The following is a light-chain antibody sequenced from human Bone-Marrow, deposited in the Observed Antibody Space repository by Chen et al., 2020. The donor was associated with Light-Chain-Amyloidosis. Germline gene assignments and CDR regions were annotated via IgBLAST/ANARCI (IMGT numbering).Light chain of an antibody. CDR2: EGI. CDR1: SSNVGDYSL. Sequence: QSALTHPASVSGSPGQSITIPCTGTSSNVGDYSLVSWYQQHPGKAPKLILYEGIQRPSGVSSRFSGSMSGNTASLTISGLQTEDEADYFCYTDAGSATFVFGSATTVTVL. J-gene: IGLJ1*01. V-gene: IGLV2-23*01. CDR3: YTDAGSATFV.